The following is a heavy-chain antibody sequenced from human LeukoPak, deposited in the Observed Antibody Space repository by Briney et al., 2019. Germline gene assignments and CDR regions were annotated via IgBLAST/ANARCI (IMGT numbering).Heavy chain of an antibody. CDR1: GYTFTSYG. J-gene: IGHJ6*02. D-gene: IGHD6-19*01. Sequence: ASVKVSCKASGYTFTSYGISWVRQAPGQGLEWMGWISAYNGNTNYAQKLQGRVTMTTDTSTSTAYMELRSLRSDDTAVYYCARDPSSQWLVYYYYGMDVWGQGTTVTVSS. CDR3: ARDPSSQWLVYYYYGMDV. CDR2: ISAYNGNT. V-gene: IGHV1-18*01.